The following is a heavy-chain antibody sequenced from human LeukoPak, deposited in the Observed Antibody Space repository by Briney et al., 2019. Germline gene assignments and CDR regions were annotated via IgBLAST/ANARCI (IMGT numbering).Heavy chain of an antibody. J-gene: IGHJ5*02. CDR3: ARRDPGGFVVS. V-gene: IGHV4-59*08. CDR1: GGSISADY. CDR2: ISYSGNT. D-gene: IGHD2-8*02. Sequence: SETLSLTCAVSGGSISADYWIWIRQPPGTGLEWIGGISYSGNTNYNPSLKSRVTISQDTSTNHFSLRLSSVTGADMGMYDCARRDPGGFVVSWGEGTLVTVSS.